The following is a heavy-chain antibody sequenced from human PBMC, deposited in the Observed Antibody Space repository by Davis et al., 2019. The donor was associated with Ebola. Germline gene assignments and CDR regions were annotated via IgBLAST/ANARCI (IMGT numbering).Heavy chain of an antibody. J-gene: IGHJ6*04. CDR2: ISYDGRNK. D-gene: IGHD2-15*01. CDR3: ARDQGYCSGGSCYYYGMDV. CDR1: GFTFSSYG. V-gene: IGHV3-30*03. Sequence: PGGSLRLSCAASGFTFSSYGMHWVRQAPGQGLEWVAVISYDGRNKYYADSVKCRFTISRDNSKNTLYLQMNSLRAEDTAVYYCARDQGYCSGGSCYYYGMDVWGKGTTVTVSS.